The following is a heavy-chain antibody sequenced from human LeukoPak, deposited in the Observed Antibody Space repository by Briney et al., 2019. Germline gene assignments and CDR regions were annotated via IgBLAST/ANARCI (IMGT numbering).Heavy chain of an antibody. CDR1: GFTFSDYY. V-gene: IGHV3-11*01. CDR3: ARVPAAIMGYYFDN. J-gene: IGHJ4*02. CDR2: ISSSGSTI. Sequence: PGGSLRLSCAASGFTFSDYYMSWIRQAPGKGLEWVSYISSSGSTIYYADSVKGRFTISRDNAKNSLYLQMNSLRAEDTAVYYCARVPAAIMGYYFDNWGQGTLVTVSS. D-gene: IGHD2-2*01.